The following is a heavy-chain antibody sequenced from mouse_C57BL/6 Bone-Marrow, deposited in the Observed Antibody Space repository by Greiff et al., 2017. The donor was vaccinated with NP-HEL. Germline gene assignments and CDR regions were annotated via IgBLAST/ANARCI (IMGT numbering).Heavy chain of an antibody. CDR2: IDPETGGT. Sequence: QVQLKQSGAELVRPGASVTLSCKASGYTFTDYEMHWVKQTPVHGLEWIGAIDPETGGTAYNQKFKGKAILTADKSSSTAYMEIRSLTSEDTAVYYYTRWSPWFAYGGQGTLGTVSA. J-gene: IGHJ3*01. V-gene: IGHV1-15*01. CDR1: GYTFTDYE. CDR3: TRWSPWFAY.